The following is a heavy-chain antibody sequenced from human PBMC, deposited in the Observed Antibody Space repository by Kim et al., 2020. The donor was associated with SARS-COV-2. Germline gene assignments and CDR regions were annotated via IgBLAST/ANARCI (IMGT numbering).Heavy chain of an antibody. D-gene: IGHD5-12*01. J-gene: IGHJ6*02. CDR1: GFTFSSYW. CDR3: SREGDGYNFPYYYGMDV. CDR2: IKQDGSEK. V-gene: IGHV3-7*01. Sequence: GGSLRLSCAASGFTFSSYWMSWVRQAPGKGLEWVANIKQDGSEKYYVDSVKGRFTISRDNAKNSLYLQMNSLSAEDTAVYYCSREGDGYNFPYYYGMDVWGQGTTVTVSS.